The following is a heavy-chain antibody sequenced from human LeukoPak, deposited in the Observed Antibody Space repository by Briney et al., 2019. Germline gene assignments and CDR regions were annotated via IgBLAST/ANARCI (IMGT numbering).Heavy chain of an antibody. V-gene: IGHV3-21*01. CDR2: ISGSGNGT. J-gene: IGHJ4*02. CDR1: GFTFRTYA. D-gene: IGHD6-13*01. CDR3: ARDRVWTVLY. Sequence: GGSLRLSCTASGFTFRTYAMNWVRQAPGKGLEWLSGISGSGNGTYYADSVKGRFTISRDNAKNSLYLQMNSLRAEDTAVYYCARDRVWTVLYWGQGTLVTVSS.